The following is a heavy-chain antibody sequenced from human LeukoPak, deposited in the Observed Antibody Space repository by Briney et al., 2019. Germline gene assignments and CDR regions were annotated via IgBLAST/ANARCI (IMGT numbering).Heavy chain of an antibody. CDR3: AKAYYGSGSDLDY. J-gene: IGHJ4*02. CDR2: IWYDGSNK. Sequence: GRSLRLSCAASGFTFSSYGMHWVRQAPGKGLEWVAVIWYDGSNKYYADSVKGRFTISRDNSKNTLYLQMNSLRAEDTAVYYCAKAYYGSGSDLDYWGQGTPVTVSS. CDR1: GFTFSSYG. D-gene: IGHD3-10*01. V-gene: IGHV3-33*06.